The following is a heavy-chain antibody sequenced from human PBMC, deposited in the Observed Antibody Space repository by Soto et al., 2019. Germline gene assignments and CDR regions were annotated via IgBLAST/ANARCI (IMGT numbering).Heavy chain of an antibody. D-gene: IGHD1-7*01. CDR2: IYYSGST. J-gene: IGHJ6*02. V-gene: IGHV4-30-4*01. Sequence: SETLSLTCTVSGGSISSGDYYWSWIRQPPGKGLEWIGYIYYSGSTYYNPSLKSRVTISVDTSKNQSSLKLSSVTAADTAVYYCARAPQLELQNYYYYGMDVWGQGTTVTVSS. CDR1: GGSISSGDYY. CDR3: ARAPQLELQNYYYYGMDV.